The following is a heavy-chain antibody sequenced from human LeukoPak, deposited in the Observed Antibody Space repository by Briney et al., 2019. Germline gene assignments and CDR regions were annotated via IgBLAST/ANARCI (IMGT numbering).Heavy chain of an antibody. J-gene: IGHJ3*02. D-gene: IGHD1-14*01. CDR3: AGDSDLQPRNGFHM. Sequence: GGSLRLSCAVSGFTLSNYAMSWVRQAPGKGLEWISILSSDGARTYYADSVKGRFTVSRDLSKNTLYLQMNSLKPEDTAIYYCAGDSDLQPRNGFHMWGQGTVATVSS. CDR1: GFTLSNYA. V-gene: IGHV3-23*01. CDR2: LSSDGART.